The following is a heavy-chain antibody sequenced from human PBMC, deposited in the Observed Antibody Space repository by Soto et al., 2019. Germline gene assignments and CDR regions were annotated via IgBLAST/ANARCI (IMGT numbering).Heavy chain of an antibody. CDR3: ARDRQQLLNNLYDY. D-gene: IGHD6-13*01. CDR1: GFTFSSYS. J-gene: IGHJ4*02. Sequence: GGSLRLSCAASGFTFSSYSMNWVRQAPGKGLEWVSSISSSSSYIYYADSVKGRFTISRDNAKNSLYLQMNSLRAEDTAVYYCARDRQQLLNNLYDYWGQGTLVTVSS. V-gene: IGHV3-21*01. CDR2: ISSSSSYI.